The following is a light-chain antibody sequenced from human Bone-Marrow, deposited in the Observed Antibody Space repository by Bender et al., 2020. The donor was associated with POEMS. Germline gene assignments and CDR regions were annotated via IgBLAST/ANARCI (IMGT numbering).Light chain of an antibody. J-gene: IGLJ3*02. CDR1: SSNIGAYA. CDR3: AVWDDSLNGWV. V-gene: IGLV1-44*01. Sequence: QSVLTQPPSASGTPGQRVTISCSGGSSNIGAYAVNWYQHLSGTAPKLLIYSSHRRPSEVPDRFSGSRSGTSASLAISGLQSEDEADYYCAVWDDSLNGWVFGGGTKLTVL. CDR2: SSH.